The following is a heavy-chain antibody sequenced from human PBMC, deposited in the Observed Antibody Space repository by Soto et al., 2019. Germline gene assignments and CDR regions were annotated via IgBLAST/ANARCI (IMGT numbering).Heavy chain of an antibody. D-gene: IGHD5-12*01. CDR3: ASMIGHDADIVAELEGEWGY. Sequence: QVQLVQSGAEVKKPGSSVKVSCKASGGTFSSYAISWVRQAPGQGLEWMGGIIPIFGTANYAQKFQGRVTITADESTSTAYMELSSLRSEDTAVYYCASMIGHDADIVAELEGEWGYWGQGTLVTVSS. CDR2: IIPIFGTA. V-gene: IGHV1-69*01. CDR1: GGTFSSYA. J-gene: IGHJ4*02.